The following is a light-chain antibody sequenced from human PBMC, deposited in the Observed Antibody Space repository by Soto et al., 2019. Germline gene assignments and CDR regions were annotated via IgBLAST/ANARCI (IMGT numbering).Light chain of an antibody. Sequence: VVSHSLAAVSWSARERGTLSWRASQRVTSYLAWYQQRPGQAPRLLIYDASRRATGIPARFSGSGSGADFTLTISRLEPEDCALYCCQHYASSEIIFGQGTRLEIK. J-gene: IGKJ5*01. CDR1: QRVTSY. CDR3: QHYASSEII. CDR2: DAS. V-gene: IGKV3-20*01.